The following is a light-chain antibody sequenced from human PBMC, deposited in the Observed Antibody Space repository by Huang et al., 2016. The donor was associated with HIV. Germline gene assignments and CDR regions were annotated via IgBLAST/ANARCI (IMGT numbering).Light chain of an antibody. Sequence: IQMTQSPTSLSASVGDRVSIVCRASQSISTYLNWYQQKPGKAPKLLISSASTLQSGVPSRFSGSGSGTEFTLTIRGLQLDDFATYYCQQSYSALSSFGPGTRL. J-gene: IGKJ5*01. CDR2: SAS. V-gene: IGKV1-39*01. CDR3: QQSYSALSS. CDR1: QSISTY.